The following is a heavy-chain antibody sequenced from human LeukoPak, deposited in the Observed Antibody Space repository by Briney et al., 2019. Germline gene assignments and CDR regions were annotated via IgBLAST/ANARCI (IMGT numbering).Heavy chain of an antibody. CDR1: GFAFSDYY. V-gene: IGHV3-11*05. J-gene: IGHJ4*02. D-gene: IGHD1-26*01. Sequence: GGSLRLSCAASGFAFSDYYMSWIRQAPGKGLEWVSYISSIGYTNYADSVKGRFTISRDNAKNSLYLQMNSLRAEDTAVYYCARDATSGSYHYFDYWGQGTLVTVSS. CDR3: ARDATSGSYHYFDY. CDR2: ISSIGYT.